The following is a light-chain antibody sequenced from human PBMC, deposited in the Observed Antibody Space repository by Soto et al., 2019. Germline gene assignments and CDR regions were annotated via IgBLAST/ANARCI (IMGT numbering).Light chain of an antibody. CDR2: GAS. Sequence: EIVMTQSPATLSASPGERVTLSCRASQSISTNSAWYQQKPGQAPRLLIYGASTRVTGIPARFSGSGSGTDFTLTISSLQSEDSGVYYCQQYKDWSSISFGQGTRLGIK. CDR3: QQYKDWSSIS. CDR1: QSISTN. V-gene: IGKV3-15*01. J-gene: IGKJ5*01.